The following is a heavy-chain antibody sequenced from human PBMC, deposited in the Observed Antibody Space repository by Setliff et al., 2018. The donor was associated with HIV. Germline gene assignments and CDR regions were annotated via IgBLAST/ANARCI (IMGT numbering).Heavy chain of an antibody. Sequence: GGSLRLSCAASGFTFTNYAMSWVRQAPGKGLEWVSVISGSGGSTYYADFVKGRFTISRDNSKNSLYLQMNGLRVEDTGVYYCARDNLYYNLYDGSPVYGDYYYWGQGTLVTV. CDR1: GFTFTNYA. CDR3: ARDNLYYNLYDGSPVYGDYYY. D-gene: IGHD4-17*01. V-gene: IGHV3-23*01. CDR2: ISGSGGST. J-gene: IGHJ4*02.